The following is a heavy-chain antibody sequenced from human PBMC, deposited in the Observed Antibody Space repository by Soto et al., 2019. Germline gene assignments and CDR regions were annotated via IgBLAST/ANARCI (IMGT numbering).Heavy chain of an antibody. CDR3: ARMETFGSLNWFDP. Sequence: GXSVKVSCKASVYTFTSNDFSWVRQATGQGLEWMGWINPGSGDTGYAQKFQGRVTMTRDISIATAYMELSSLRSEDTAIYYFARMETFGSLNWFDPWGQGTLVTASS. D-gene: IGHD3-16*01. V-gene: IGHV1-8*01. CDR2: INPGSGDT. CDR1: VYTFTSND. J-gene: IGHJ5*02.